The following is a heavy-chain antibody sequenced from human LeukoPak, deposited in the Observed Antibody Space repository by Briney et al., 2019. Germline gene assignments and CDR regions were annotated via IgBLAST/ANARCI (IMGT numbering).Heavy chain of an antibody. D-gene: IGHD2-15*01. V-gene: IGHV1-69*01. CDR2: IIPIFGTP. CDR1: GDTFRSNA. Sequence: SVKVSCKASGDTFRSNAISWVRQAPGQGLEWMGGIIPIFGTPNYAQKFQGRVTITADESTSTAYMELSSLRSEDTAVYFCAFYLGYSSGGSCYHHFDHWGQGTLVTVSS. CDR3: AFYLGYSSGGSCYHHFDH. J-gene: IGHJ4*02.